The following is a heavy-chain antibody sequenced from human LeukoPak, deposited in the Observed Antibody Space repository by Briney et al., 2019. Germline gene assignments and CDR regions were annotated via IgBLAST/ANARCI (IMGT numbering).Heavy chain of an antibody. CDR3: ARGSQYYDFWSGSQDY. Sequence: GASVKVSCKASGYTFTGYYMHWVRQAPGQGLEWMGWVNPNSGGTNYAQKFQGRVTMTRDTSISTAYMELSRLRSDDTAVYYCARGSQYYDFWSGSQDYWGQGTLVTVSS. CDR1: GYTFTGYY. J-gene: IGHJ4*02. D-gene: IGHD3-3*01. CDR2: VNPNSGGT. V-gene: IGHV1-2*02.